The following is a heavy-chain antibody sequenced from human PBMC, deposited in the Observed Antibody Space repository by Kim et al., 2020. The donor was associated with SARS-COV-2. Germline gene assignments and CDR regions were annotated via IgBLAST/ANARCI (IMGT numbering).Heavy chain of an antibody. Sequence: ADSVKGRFTISRDNSKNTLYLQMNSLGAEDTAVYYCAKGHGGSYFSHFDYWGQGTLVTVSS. J-gene: IGHJ4*02. V-gene: IGHV3-30*02. D-gene: IGHD1-26*01. CDR3: AKGHGGSYFSHFDY.